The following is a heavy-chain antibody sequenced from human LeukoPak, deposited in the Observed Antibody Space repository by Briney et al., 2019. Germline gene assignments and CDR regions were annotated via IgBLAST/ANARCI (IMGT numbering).Heavy chain of an antibody. CDR3: AKGVSFYYDSSGHYYFDY. CDR2: VSGSGAST. D-gene: IGHD3-22*01. J-gene: IGHJ4*02. CDR1: GFTFSNYA. V-gene: IGHV3-23*01. Sequence: GGSLRLSCAASGFTFSNYAMSWVRRAPGKGLEWVSPVSGSGASTYYADSVKGRFTISRDNSKNTLYLQMNSLRAEDTAVYYCAKGVSFYYDSSGHYYFDYWGQGTLVTVSS.